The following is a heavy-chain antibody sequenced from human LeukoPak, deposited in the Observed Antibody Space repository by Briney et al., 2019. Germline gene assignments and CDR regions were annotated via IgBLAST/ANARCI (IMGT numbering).Heavy chain of an antibody. CDR3: ARDYRMVRGVQY. Sequence: SETLSLTCTVSGYSISSGYYWGWIRQPPGQGLEWIGSIYHSGSTYYNPSLKSRVTISVDTSKNQFSLKLSSVTAADTAVYYCARDYRMVRGVQYWGQGTLVTVSS. D-gene: IGHD3-10*01. V-gene: IGHV4-38-2*02. CDR2: IYHSGST. J-gene: IGHJ4*02. CDR1: GYSISSGYY.